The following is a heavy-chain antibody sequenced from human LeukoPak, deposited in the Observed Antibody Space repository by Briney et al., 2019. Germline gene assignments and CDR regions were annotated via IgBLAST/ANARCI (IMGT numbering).Heavy chain of an antibody. V-gene: IGHV4-34*01. CDR2: INHSGST. CDR3: ARDHSSGSDP. Sequence: KPSETLSLTSAVYGGSFSGYYWSWIRQPPGKGLEWIGEINHSGSTNYNPSLKSRVTISVDTSKNQFSLKLSSVTAADTAVYYCARDHSSGSDPWGQGTLVTVSS. J-gene: IGHJ5*02. CDR1: GGSFSGYY. D-gene: IGHD6-19*01.